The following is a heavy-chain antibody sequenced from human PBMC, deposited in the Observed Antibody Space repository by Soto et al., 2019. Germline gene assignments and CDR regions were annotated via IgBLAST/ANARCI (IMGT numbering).Heavy chain of an antibody. CDR2: ISAYNGNT. CDR3: ARSPSTEYYDFWSGPRENWFDP. CDR1: GYTFTSYG. D-gene: IGHD3-3*01. J-gene: IGHJ5*02. Sequence: ASVKVSCKASGYTFTSYGISWVRQAPGQGLEWMGWISAYNGNTNYAQKLQGRVTMTTDTSTSTAYMELRSLRSDDTAVYYCARSPSTEYYDFWSGPRENWFDPWGRGTLVTVSS. V-gene: IGHV1-18*01.